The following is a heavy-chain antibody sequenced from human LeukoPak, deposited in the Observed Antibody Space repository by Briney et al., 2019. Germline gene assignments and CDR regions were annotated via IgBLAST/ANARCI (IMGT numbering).Heavy chain of an antibody. CDR3: ARTYDSPGYYSPDYYYMDV. CDR2: ICTSGST. D-gene: IGHD3-22*01. V-gene: IGHV4-4*07. Sequence: SETLSLTCTVSGGSISTYCWSWIRQPAGKGLEWIGHICTSGSTNYNPSLKSRVTMSVDTSNNEFSLKLNSVTAADTAVYYCARTYDSPGYYSPDYYYMDVWGKGTTVTISS. CDR1: GGSISTYC. J-gene: IGHJ6*03.